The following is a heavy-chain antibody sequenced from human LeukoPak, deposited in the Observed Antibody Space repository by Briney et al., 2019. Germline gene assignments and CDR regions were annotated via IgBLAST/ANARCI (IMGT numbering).Heavy chain of an antibody. CDR2: IWYDGSNQ. CDR1: GLTFRNYG. D-gene: IGHD1-26*01. Sequence: LTGGSLRLSCAASGLTFRNYGMHWVRQAPGKGLEWVAVIWYDGSNQYYVDSVMGRFTVSRDNAKNTLYLQMNSLRAEDTAVYYCATDRNSGKYYDYWGQGTLVTVSS. CDR3: ATDRNSGKYYDY. V-gene: IGHV3-33*01. J-gene: IGHJ4*02.